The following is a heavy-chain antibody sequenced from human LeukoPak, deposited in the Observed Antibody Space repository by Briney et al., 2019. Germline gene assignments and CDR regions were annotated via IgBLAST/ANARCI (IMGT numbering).Heavy chain of an antibody. V-gene: IGHV3-15*01. D-gene: IGHD2-2*01. CDR1: GFTFSNAW. J-gene: IGHJ4*02. CDR3: ARHLSSVTSCPNY. Sequence: PGGSLRLSCAASGFTFSNAWMNWVRQAPGKGLEWVGRIKSKTDGGTTDYAAPVKGRFTISRDDSKNTLYLQMNSLKTEDTAVYYCARHLSSVTSCPNYWGQGTLVTVSS. CDR2: IKSKTDGGTT.